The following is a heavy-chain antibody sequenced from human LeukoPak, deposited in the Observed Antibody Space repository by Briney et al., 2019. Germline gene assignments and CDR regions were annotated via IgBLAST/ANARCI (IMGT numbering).Heavy chain of an antibody. CDR3: AKGWYGELLYDY. V-gene: IGHV3-23*01. J-gene: IGHJ4*02. CDR1: GFTFSSYA. Sequence: PGGCLRLSCAASGFTFSSYAMSWVRQASGKGLEWASAISGSWGSTYCADSVKGRFTIYRDNSKNTLYLQMNSLRAEDTAVYYCAKGWYGELLYDYWGQGTLVTVSS. D-gene: IGHD3-10*01. CDR2: ISGSWGST.